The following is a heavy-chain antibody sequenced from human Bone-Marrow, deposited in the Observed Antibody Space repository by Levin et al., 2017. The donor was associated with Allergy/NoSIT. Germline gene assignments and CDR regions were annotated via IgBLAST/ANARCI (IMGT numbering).Heavy chain of an antibody. CDR1: RLSLDDYA. J-gene: IGHJ3*01. CDR2: ISWDSSTL. Sequence: GGSLRLSCAASRLSLDDYAMHWVRQAPGKGLEWVSGISWDSSTLGYADYVKGRFTISRDNAKNSLYLQMNSLRVEDTAFYYCAKGPRLGASDVWGQGTMVTVSS. V-gene: IGHV3-9*01. D-gene: IGHD6-25*01. CDR3: AKGPRLGASDV.